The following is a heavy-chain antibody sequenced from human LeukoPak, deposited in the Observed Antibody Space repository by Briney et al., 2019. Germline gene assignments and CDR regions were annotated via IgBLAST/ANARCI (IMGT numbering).Heavy chain of an antibody. Sequence: ASVKVSCKVSGYTLTELSMHWVRQAPGKGLEWMGGFDPEDGETIYAQKFQGRVTMTEDTSTDTAYMELSSLRSEDTAVYYCATVSAIAAARGWFDPWGQGTLVTVSS. CDR2: FDPEDGET. J-gene: IGHJ5*02. D-gene: IGHD6-13*01. CDR3: ATVSAIAAARGWFDP. CDR1: GYTLTELS. V-gene: IGHV1-24*01.